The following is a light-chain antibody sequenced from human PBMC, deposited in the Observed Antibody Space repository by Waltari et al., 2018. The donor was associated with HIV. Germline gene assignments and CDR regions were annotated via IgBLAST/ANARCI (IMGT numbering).Light chain of an antibody. J-gene: IGKJ3*01. CDR3: QQYYSTPFT. CDR1: QSVIYSSNNKNY. Sequence: DIVMTQSPDSLAVSLGERATINCKSSQSVIYSSNNKNYLSWFQQKPGQPPRLLIYWASTRETGVPDRFSGGGSVTDFTLTISSLQAEDVAVYYCQQYYSTPFTFGPGTRVDIK. CDR2: WAS. V-gene: IGKV4-1*01.